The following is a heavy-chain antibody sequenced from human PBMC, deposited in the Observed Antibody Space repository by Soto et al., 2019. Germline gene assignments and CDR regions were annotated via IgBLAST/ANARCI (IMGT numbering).Heavy chain of an antibody. CDR2: IYFRGTT. J-gene: IGHJ4*02. CDR3: ARYYCGGDCFHFDH. V-gene: IGHV4-30-4*08. Sequence: VQLQESGPGLLMPSQTLSLTCTVSGGSISTFSTYWSWIRQAPGRGLEWIGNIYFRGTTYYNPSLQSRVSISVDTSSNQFSLNLTSVTATDTAVYFCARYYCGGDCFHFDHLGQGILVTVS. D-gene: IGHD2-21*02. CDR1: GGSISTFSTY.